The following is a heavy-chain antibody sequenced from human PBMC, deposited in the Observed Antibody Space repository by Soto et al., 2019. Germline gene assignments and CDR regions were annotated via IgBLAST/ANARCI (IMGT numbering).Heavy chain of an antibody. D-gene: IGHD3-10*01. CDR3: AKDRLWFGRATEDY. V-gene: IGHV3-23*01. CDR2: ISDTGHT. CDR1: GFLFRSFA. Sequence: EVPLLESGGGLVQPGGSLRLSCAGSGFLFRSFAMSWVRQAPGKGLEWVSGISDTGHTYYADSVMGRFTISRDNSENTLYLQMTALRAEDTATYFGAKDRLWFGRATEDYWGQGILVTVSS. J-gene: IGHJ4*02.